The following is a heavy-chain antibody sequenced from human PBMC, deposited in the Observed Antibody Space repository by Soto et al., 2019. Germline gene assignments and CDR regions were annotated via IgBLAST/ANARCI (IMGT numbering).Heavy chain of an antibody. CDR2: MSAGGVST. V-gene: IGHV3-23*01. CDR1: GFSFSSYA. D-gene: IGHD3-10*01. Sequence: PGGSLRLSGAASGFSFSSYAMSWVRQAPGKGLEWVSCMSAGGVSTFHADSVKGRFTISRDNSKNTLYLQMNSLRAEDTAVYYCAKDSYGSGTDYFYGMDVRGQGTKVNV. CDR3: AKDSYGSGTDYFYGMDV. J-gene: IGHJ6*02.